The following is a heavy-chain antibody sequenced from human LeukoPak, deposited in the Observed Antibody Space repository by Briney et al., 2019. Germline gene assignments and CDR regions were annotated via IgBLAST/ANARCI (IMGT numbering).Heavy chain of an antibody. J-gene: IGHJ4*02. CDR2: IKHDGSDK. Sequence: GGSLRLSCAASGFSFSTYWMSWLRQAPGKGLEWVANIKHDGSDKYYVDSVKGRFTISRDNAKNSLFLQMNSLRAEDTAVYYCSRDDRYSSWNWGQGTLVTVSS. CDR1: GFSFSTYW. D-gene: IGHD5-18*01. CDR3: SRDDRYSSWN. V-gene: IGHV3-7*05.